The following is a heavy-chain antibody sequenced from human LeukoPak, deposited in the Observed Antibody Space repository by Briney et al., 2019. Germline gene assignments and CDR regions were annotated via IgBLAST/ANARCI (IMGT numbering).Heavy chain of an antibody. CDR3: ARDLGTIFGEVD. J-gene: IGHJ4*02. Sequence: SVKVSCKTSGGTFHSFTFSWVRQAPGQGLEWMGWITPAIGPPKYSQRFQDRVTITADKSTNTAYMELSSLRSEDTAVYYCARDLGTIFGEVDWGQGTLVTVSS. V-gene: IGHV1-69*08. CDR1: GGTFHSFT. CDR2: ITPAIGPP. D-gene: IGHD3-3*01.